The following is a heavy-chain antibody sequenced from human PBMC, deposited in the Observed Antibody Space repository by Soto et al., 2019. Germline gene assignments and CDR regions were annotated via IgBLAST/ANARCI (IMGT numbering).Heavy chain of an antibody. V-gene: IGHV3-30*03. Sequence: GSLRLSCAASGFTFSSYGMHWVRQAPGKGLEWVAVISYDGSNKYYADSVKGRFTISRDNSKNTLYLQMNSLRAEDTAVYYCATYPGGYYSFDICGQGTIVTV. CDR2: ISYDGSNK. CDR3: ATYPGGYYSFDI. CDR1: GFTFSSYG. J-gene: IGHJ3*02. D-gene: IGHD3-3*01.